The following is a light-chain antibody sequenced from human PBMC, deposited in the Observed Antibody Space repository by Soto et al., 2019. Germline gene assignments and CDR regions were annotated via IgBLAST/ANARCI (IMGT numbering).Light chain of an antibody. V-gene: IGKV1-9*01. J-gene: IGKJ1*01. CDR2: APS. CDR3: QQYNSYRT. CDR1: QGIGTS. Sequence: ILLTQSPSSLSASVGDRVTITCRASQGIGTSLAWYQQKPGKAPKLLIYAPSNFQSGVPSRFSGSGSGTHFTLTISSLQPDDFATYYCQQYNSYRTFGQGTKVDI.